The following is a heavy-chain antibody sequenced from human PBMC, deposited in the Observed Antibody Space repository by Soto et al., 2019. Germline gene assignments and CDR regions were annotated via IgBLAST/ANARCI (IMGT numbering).Heavy chain of an antibody. D-gene: IGHD6-19*01. Sequence: EVQLVESGGGLVQPGGSLRLSCAASGFTVSSNYMSWVRQAPGKGLECVSVIYSGGSTYYADSVKGRFTISRDNSKNTLYLQINSLRAEDTAVYYCARDRIAVAGNPEYFQHWGQGTLVTVSS. CDR3: ARDRIAVAGNPEYFQH. J-gene: IGHJ1*01. CDR2: IYSGGST. CDR1: GFTVSSNY. V-gene: IGHV3-66*01.